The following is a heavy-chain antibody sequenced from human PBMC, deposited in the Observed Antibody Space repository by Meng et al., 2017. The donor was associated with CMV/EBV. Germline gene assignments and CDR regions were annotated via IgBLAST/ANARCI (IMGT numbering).Heavy chain of an antibody. CDR1: GGSISSGDYY. D-gene: IGHD1-14*01. Sequence: QGHLQESGPGLVTPSQTLSLTCTVSGGSISSGDYYWSWIRQPPGKGLEWIGYIYYSGSTYYNPSLKSRVTISVDTSKNQFSLKLSSVTAADTAVYYCARVTSRVAGAFDYWGQGTLVTVSS. V-gene: IGHV4-30-4*08. J-gene: IGHJ4*02. CDR2: IYYSGST. CDR3: ARVTSRVAGAFDY.